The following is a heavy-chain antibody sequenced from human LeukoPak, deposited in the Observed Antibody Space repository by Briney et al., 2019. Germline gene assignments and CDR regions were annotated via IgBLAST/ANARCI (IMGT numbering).Heavy chain of an antibody. Sequence: SETLSLTCTVSGGSISSGDYYWSWIRQPPGKGLEWIGYIYYSGSTYYNPSLKSRVTISVDTSKNQFSLKLSSVTAADTAVYYCASYESSGNHAFDIWGQGTMVTVSS. CDR1: GGSISSGDYY. CDR3: ASYESSGNHAFDI. D-gene: IGHD3-22*01. J-gene: IGHJ3*02. V-gene: IGHV4-30-4*01. CDR2: IYYSGST.